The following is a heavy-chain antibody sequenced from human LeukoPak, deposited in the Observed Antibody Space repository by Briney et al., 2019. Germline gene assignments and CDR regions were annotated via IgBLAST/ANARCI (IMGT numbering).Heavy chain of an antibody. D-gene: IGHD3-10*01. CDR3: ARRARGLYGSGSYYDY. J-gene: IGHJ4*02. CDR2: ISSSSSYI. V-gene: IGHV3-21*01. Sequence: PGGSLRLSCAASGFTFSSYSMNWVRQAPGKGLEWVSSISSSSSYIYYADSVKGRFTISRDNAKNSLYLQMNSLRAEDTAVYYCARRARGLYGSGSYYDYWGQGTLVTVSS. CDR1: GFTFSSYS.